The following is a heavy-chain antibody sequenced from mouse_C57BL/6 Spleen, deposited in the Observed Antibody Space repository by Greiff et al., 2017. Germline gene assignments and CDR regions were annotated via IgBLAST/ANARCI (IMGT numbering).Heavy chain of an antibody. CDR3: ARKEVITTVVATGAMDY. CDR2: IDPSDSYT. V-gene: IGHV1-69*01. D-gene: IGHD1-1*01. J-gene: IGHJ4*01. CDR1: GYTFTSYW. Sequence: QVQLKQPGAELVMPGASVKLSCKASGYTFTSYWMHWVKQRPGQGLEWIGEIDPSDSYTNYNQKFKGKSTLTVDKSSSTAYMQLSSLTSEDSAVYYCARKEVITTVVATGAMDYWGQGTSVTVSS.